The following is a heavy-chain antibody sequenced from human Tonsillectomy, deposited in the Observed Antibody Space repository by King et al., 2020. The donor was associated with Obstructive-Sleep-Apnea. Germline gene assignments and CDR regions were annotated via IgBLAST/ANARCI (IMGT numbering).Heavy chain of an antibody. CDR2: TRNKANSYTT. CDR3: ARAPYSGRPC. CDR1: GFTFSDHY. V-gene: IGHV3-72*01. D-gene: IGHD1-26*01. Sequence: VQLVESGGGLVQPGGSLRLSCAASGFTFSDHYMDWVRQAPGKGLEWVGRTRNKANSYTTEYAASVKGRFTISRDDSKNSLYLQMNSLKTEDTAVYYCARAPYSGRPCWGQGTLVTVSS. J-gene: IGHJ4*02.